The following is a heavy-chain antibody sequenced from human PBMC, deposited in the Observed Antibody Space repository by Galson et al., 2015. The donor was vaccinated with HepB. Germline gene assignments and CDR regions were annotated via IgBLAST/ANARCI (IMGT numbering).Heavy chain of an antibody. V-gene: IGHV1-46*01. Sequence: CKASGNTFSNYYMHWVRQAPGQGLEWMGVINRSVGTTNYAQKFQGRVTMTRDTSTNTVYMELSSLRSDDTAVYYCARGEHAFDIWGQGTMVTVSS. CDR1: GNTFSNYY. CDR3: ARGEHAFDI. CDR2: INRSVGTT. J-gene: IGHJ3*02.